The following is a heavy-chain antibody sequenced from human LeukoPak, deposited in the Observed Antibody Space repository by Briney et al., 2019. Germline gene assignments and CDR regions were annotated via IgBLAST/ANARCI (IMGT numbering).Heavy chain of an antibody. J-gene: IGHJ6*04. Sequence: GGSLRLSCAASGFIFIGYGMHWVRQAPGKGPEWVAFIRPDGHNKYYADSVKGRFMISRDNSKNTVDLQMNSLRGDDTAMYYCAKEGAASWNVDVWGKGTTVTVSS. CDR1: GFIFIGYG. V-gene: IGHV3-30*02. CDR2: IRPDGHNK. CDR3: AKEGAASWNVDV. D-gene: IGHD1-1*01.